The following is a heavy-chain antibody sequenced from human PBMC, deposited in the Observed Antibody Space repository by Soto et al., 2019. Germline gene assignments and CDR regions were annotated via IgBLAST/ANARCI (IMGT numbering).Heavy chain of an antibody. V-gene: IGHV3-30-3*01. CDR2: ISYDGSNK. CDR3: ARAIQLWHTGYYGMDV. Sequence: GGSLRLSCAASGFTFSSYAMHWVRQAPGKGLEWVAVISYDGSNKYYADSVKGRLTISRDNSKNTLYLQMNSLRAEDTAVYYCARAIQLWHTGYYGMDVWGQGTTVTVSS. J-gene: IGHJ6*02. CDR1: GFTFSSYA. D-gene: IGHD5-18*01.